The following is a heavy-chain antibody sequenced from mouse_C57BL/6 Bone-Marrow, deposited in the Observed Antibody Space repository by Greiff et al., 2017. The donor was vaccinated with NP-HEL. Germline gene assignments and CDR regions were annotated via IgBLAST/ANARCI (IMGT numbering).Heavy chain of an antibody. D-gene: IGHD2-4*01. CDR1: GFNIKDYY. CDR3: TVIYYDYDYFDY. CDR2: IDPEDGDT. Sequence: VHVKQSGAELVRPGASVKLSCTASGFNIKDYYMHWVKQRPEQGLEWIGRIDPEDGDTEYAPKFQGKATMTADTSSNTAYLQLSSLTSEDTAVYYCTVIYYDYDYFDYWGQGTTLTVSS. J-gene: IGHJ2*01. V-gene: IGHV14-1*01.